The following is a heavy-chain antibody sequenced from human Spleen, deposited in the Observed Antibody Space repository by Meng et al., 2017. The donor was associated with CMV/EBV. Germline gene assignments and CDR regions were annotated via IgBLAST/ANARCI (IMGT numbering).Heavy chain of an antibody. CDR2: VFGGNSA. D-gene: IGHD5-24*01. J-gene: IGHJ4*02. CDR3: ASELRDDYTWGVFDY. Sequence: GESLKISCAASGFTVTGNYMSWVRQAPGKGLEWVSVVFGGNSAYYADSVKGRFTISRDNSKNTLYLQMNSLRAEDTAVYYCASELRDDYTWGVFDYWGQGTLVTVSS. V-gene: IGHV3-66*02. CDR1: GFTVTGNY.